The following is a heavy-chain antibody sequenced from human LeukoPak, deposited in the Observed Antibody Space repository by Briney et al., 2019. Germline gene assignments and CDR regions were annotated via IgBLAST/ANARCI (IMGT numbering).Heavy chain of an antibody. D-gene: IGHD6-13*01. Sequence: PSETLSLTCAVSGGSISSGGYSWSWIRQPPGKGLEWIGYIYHSGSTYYNPSLKSRVTISVDRSKNQFSLKLSSVTAADTAVYYCARGLSIAAAGLWGQGTLVTVSS. CDR1: GGSISSGGYS. CDR2: IYHSGST. J-gene: IGHJ4*02. CDR3: ARGLSIAAAGL. V-gene: IGHV4-30-2*01.